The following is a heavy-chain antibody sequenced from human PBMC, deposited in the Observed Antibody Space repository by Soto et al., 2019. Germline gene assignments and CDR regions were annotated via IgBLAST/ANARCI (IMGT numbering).Heavy chain of an antibody. D-gene: IGHD1-1*01. CDR2: ISAYNGNT. CDR1: GYTFTSYG. V-gene: IGHV1-18*01. J-gene: IGHJ4*02. CDR3: ARDSADDHPDY. Sequence: ASAKVSCKASGYTFTSYGIGWVRQAPGQGLEWMGWISAYNGNTNYAQKLQGRVTMTTDTSTSTAYMELRSLRSDDTAVYYCARDSADDHPDYWGQGTLVTVSS.